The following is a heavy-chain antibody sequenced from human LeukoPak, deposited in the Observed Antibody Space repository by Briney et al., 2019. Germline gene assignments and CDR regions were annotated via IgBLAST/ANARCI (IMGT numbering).Heavy chain of an antibody. CDR3: AKDQGYQLLYTTAFDY. CDR2: ISGSGGST. J-gene: IGHJ4*02. Sequence: GGSLRLSCAASGFTFSSYAMSWVRQAPGKGLEWVSAISGSGGSTYYADSVKGRFTISRDNSKNTLYLQMNSLRAEDTAVYYCAKDQGYQLLYTTAFDYWGQGTLVTVSS. CDR1: GFTFSSYA. D-gene: IGHD2-2*02. V-gene: IGHV3-23*01.